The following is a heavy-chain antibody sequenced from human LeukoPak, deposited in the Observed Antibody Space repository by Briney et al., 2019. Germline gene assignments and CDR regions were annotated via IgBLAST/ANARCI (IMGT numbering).Heavy chain of an antibody. D-gene: IGHD3-22*01. J-gene: IGHJ3*02. CDR3: ARANYYDTSGYSRGAFDI. CDR1: GYSISSGFY. V-gene: IGHV4-38-2*02. Sequence: SETLSLTCSVSGYSISSGFYWGWIRQPPGKGLEWIGSIFHSGSTYYNPSLKSRVTISVDTSKNQFSLNLRSVIAADTAVYYCARANYYDTSGYSRGAFDIWGQGTMVTVSS. CDR2: IFHSGST.